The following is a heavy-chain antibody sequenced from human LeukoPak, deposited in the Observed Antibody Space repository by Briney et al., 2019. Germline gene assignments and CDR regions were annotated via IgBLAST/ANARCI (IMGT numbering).Heavy chain of an antibody. J-gene: IGHJ3*02. Sequence: SETLSLTCAVYGGSFSGYYWSWIRQPPGKGLEWIGEINHSGSTNYNPSLKSRVTISVDTSKNQFSLKLSSVTAADTAVYYCARTREKGGYYYHDGFDIWGQGTMVTVSS. CDR3: ARTREKGGYYYHDGFDI. CDR2: INHSGST. CDR1: GGSFSGYY. D-gene: IGHD3-22*01. V-gene: IGHV4-34*01.